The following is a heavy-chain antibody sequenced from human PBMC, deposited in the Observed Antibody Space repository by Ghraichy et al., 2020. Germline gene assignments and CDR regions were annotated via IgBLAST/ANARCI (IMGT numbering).Heavy chain of an antibody. V-gene: IGHV4-30-4*01. D-gene: IGHD3-9*01. J-gene: IGHJ6*02. Sequence: SETLSLTCTVSGASISRSGDYYWSWIRQPPGKGLEWIGYVYYSGNTYYKSSLKSRVTISVDTSKKQFSLKLGSVTATDTAVYFCARERGILSGSHRDLDVWGQGTQVTVSS. CDR3: ARERGILSGSHRDLDV. CDR1: GASISRSGDYY. CDR2: VYYSGNT.